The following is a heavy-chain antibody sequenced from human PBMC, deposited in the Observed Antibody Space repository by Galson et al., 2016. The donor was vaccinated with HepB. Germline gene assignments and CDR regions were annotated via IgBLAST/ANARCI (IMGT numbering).Heavy chain of an antibody. Sequence: SLRLSCAASGFTFSASAMYWVRQAPGKGLEWVAFISKDGSNKFYADSVKGRFTISRDNSKNTVFLHMNSLRTDDTAVYYCARDAYCGGDCYFDYFEYWGQGTLVTVSS. J-gene: IGHJ4*02. V-gene: IGHV3-30*04. CDR2: ISKDGSNK. D-gene: IGHD2-21*02. CDR1: GFTFSASA. CDR3: ARDAYCGGDCYFDYFEY.